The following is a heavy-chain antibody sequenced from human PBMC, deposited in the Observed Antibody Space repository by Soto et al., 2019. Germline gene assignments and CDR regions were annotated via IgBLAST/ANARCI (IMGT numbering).Heavy chain of an antibody. CDR2: ISYDGSNK. V-gene: IGHV3-30-3*01. J-gene: IGHJ1*01. D-gene: IGHD3-16*01. CDR1: GFTFSSYA. CDR3: ARDNTGWGLHLFQH. Sequence: QVQLVESGGGVVQPGRSLRLSCAASGFTFSSYAMHWVRQAPGKGLERVAVISYDGSNKYYADSVKGRFTISRDNSKNTLYLQMNSLRAEDTAVYYCARDNTGWGLHLFQHWGQGTLVTVSS.